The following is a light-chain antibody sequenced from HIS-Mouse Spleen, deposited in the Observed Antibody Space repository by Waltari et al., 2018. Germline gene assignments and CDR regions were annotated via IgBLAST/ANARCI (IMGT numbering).Light chain of an antibody. CDR1: ALPNKY. V-gene: IGLV3-10*01. CDR2: EDS. J-gene: IGLJ2*01. CDR3: YSTDSSGNHRV. Sequence: SYELTQPPSVSVSPGQTARITCPGDALPNKYAYWYQQKSGQAHVLVIYEDSKRPSGIPERFSGSSSGTMATLTISGAQVEDEADYYCYSTDSSGNHRVFGGGTKLTVL.